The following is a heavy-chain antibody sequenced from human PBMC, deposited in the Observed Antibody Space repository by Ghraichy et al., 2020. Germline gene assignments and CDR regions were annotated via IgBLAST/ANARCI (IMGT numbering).Heavy chain of an antibody. CDR1: GFTFSSYG. J-gene: IGHJ4*02. V-gene: IGHV3-30*18. CDR2: ISYDGSNK. CDR3: AKDSAVDDYGALFDY. D-gene: IGHD4-17*01. Sequence: GGSLRLSCAASGFTFSSYGMHWVRQAPGKGLEWVAVISYDGSNKYYADSVKGRFTISRDNSKNTLYLQMNSLRAEDTAVYYCAKDSAVDDYGALFDYWGQGTLVTVSS.